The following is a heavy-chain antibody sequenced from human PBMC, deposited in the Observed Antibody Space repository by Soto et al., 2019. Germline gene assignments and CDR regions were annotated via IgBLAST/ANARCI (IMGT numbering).Heavy chain of an antibody. D-gene: IGHD3-9*01. J-gene: IGHJ4*02. CDR1: GFTFTSYA. V-gene: IGHV3-23*01. CDR3: TQDGGSRDWLTVN. Sequence: PGGSLRLSCAASGFTFTSYAMSWIRQAPGKGLEWVSAITGGGDNTYYADSVKGRFTISRDNSKNTLYLQMNSLRAEDTAFYYCTQDGGSRDWLTVNWGQGTLVTVSS. CDR2: ITGGGDNT.